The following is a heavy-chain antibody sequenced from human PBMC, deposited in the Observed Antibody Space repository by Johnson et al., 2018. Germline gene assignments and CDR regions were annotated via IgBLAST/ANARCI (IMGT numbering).Heavy chain of an antibody. CDR3: TADYCGSDLI. CDR2: IKNQRDGGTT. J-gene: IGHJ3*02. D-gene: IGHD3-10*01. CDR1: GFNFIDSW. V-gene: IGHV3-15*07. Sequence: VQLVQSGGGLVEPGGSLRLSCAASGFNFIDSWMNWVRQAPGKGLEWVGLIKNQRDGGTTDHAAHVKGRFIISRDDSKHTGYLQMNSLKTEDTAVYYGTADYCGSDLIWGQGTMVTVSS.